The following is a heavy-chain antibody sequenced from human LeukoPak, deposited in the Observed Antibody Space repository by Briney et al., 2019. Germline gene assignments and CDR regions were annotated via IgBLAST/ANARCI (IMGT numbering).Heavy chain of an antibody. CDR3: ARDQGGSTSY. CDR2: INHSGST. CDR1: GYSISSRNW. D-gene: IGHD1-26*01. J-gene: IGHJ4*02. Sequence: SETLSLTCAISGYSISSRNWWGWIRQPPGQGLEWIAEINHSGSTNYKPSLKSRVTISLDTSKNQFALKLSSVTAADTAVYYCARDQGGSTSYWGQGTLVTVSS. V-gene: IGHV4-28*03.